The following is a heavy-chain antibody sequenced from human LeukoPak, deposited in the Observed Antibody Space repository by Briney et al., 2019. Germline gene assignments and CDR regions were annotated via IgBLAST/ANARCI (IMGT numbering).Heavy chain of an antibody. CDR1: GGSFSGYY. CDR2: INHSGST. J-gene: IGHJ4*02. CDR3: ARVGYYDSSGYYYWASLDY. V-gene: IGHV4-34*01. D-gene: IGHD3-22*01. Sequence: SETLSLTCAVYGGSFSGYYWSWIRQPPGKGLEWIGEINHSGSTNYNPSLKSRVTISVDTSKNQFSLKLSSVTAADTAVYYCARVGYYDSSGYYYWASLDYWGQGTLVTVSS.